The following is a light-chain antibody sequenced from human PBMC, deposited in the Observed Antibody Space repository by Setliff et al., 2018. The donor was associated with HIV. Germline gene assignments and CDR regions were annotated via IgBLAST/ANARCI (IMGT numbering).Light chain of an antibody. Sequence: QSALAQPRSVSGSPGQSVTISCTGTSSDVGGYNYVSWYQQHPGNAPKLIIYDVSERPSGVPDRFSGSKSGNTASLTISGLQAEDEADYYCCPYAGSYTWVFGTGTKVTVL. CDR3: CPYAGSYTWV. CDR1: SSDVGGYNY. CDR2: DVS. V-gene: IGLV2-11*01. J-gene: IGLJ1*01.